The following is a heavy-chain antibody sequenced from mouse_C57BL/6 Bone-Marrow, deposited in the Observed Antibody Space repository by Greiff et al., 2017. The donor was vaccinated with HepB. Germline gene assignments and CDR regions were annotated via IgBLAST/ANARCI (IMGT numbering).Heavy chain of an antibody. J-gene: IGHJ2*01. V-gene: IGHV1-69*01. CDR2: IDPSDSYT. CDR3: AREGEYFFDY. Sequence: QVQLQQPGAELVMPGASVKLSCKASGYTFTSYWMHWVKQRPGQGLEWIGEIDPSDSYTNYNQKFKGKSTLTVDKSSSTAYMQRSSLTSEDSAVDYCAREGEYFFDYWGQGTTLTVSS. CDR1: GYTFTSYW.